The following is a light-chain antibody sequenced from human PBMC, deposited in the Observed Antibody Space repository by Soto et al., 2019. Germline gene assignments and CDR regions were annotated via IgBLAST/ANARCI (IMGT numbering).Light chain of an antibody. CDR3: QQYGSSLPVT. Sequence: EIVLTQSPGTLSLSPGERATLSCRASQSLTNNYLAWYQQKPGHAPRLLIYAASSRATGIPDRFSGSGSETDFTLTISRLEPEDFAVYYCQQYGSSLPVTFGVGTNVEIK. CDR2: AAS. CDR1: QSLTNNY. V-gene: IGKV3-20*01. J-gene: IGKJ4*01.